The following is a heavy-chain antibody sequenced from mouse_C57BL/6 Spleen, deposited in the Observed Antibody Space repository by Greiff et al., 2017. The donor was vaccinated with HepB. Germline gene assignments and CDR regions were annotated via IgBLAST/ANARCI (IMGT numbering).Heavy chain of an antibody. CDR3: ARWIIYYGNYFDY. V-gene: IGHV1-69*01. CDR1: GYTFTSYW. J-gene: IGHJ2*01. D-gene: IGHD2-1*01. Sequence: QVQLQQPGAELVMPGASVKLSCKASGYTFTSYWMHWVKQRPGQGLEWIGEIDPSDSYTNYNQKFKGKSTLTVDKSSSTAYMQLSSLTSEDSAVYYCARWIIYYGNYFDYWGQGTTLTVSS. CDR2: IDPSDSYT.